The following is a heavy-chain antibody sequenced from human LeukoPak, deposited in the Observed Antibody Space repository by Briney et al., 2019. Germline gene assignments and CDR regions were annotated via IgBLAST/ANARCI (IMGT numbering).Heavy chain of an antibody. CDR1: GFTFGDYA. Sequence: QSGGSLRLSCTASGFTFGDYAMSWVRQAPGKGLEWVGFIRSKAYVGTTEYAASVKGRFTISRDDSKSIAYLQMNSLKTEDTAVYYCTGGYDFWYFDYWGQGTLVTVSS. J-gene: IGHJ4*02. CDR2: IRSKAYVGTT. V-gene: IGHV3-49*04. D-gene: IGHD3-3*01. CDR3: TGGYDFWYFDY.